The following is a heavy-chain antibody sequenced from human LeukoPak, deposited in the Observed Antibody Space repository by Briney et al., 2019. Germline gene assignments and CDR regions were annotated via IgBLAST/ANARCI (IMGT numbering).Heavy chain of an antibody. CDR1: GGTFSSYA. D-gene: IGHD2-15*01. CDR2: IIPILGIA. CDR3: ARDRRVLGYCSGGSCSNWFDP. Sequence: ASVTVSCKASGGTFSSYAISWVRQAPGQGLEWMGRIIPILGIANYAQKFQGRVTITADKSTSTAYMELSSLRSEDTAVYYCARDRRVLGYCSGGSCSNWFDPWGQGTLVTVSS. J-gene: IGHJ5*02. V-gene: IGHV1-69*04.